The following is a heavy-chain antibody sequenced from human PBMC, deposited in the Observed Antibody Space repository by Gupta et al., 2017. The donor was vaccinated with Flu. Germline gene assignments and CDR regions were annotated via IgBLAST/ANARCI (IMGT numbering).Heavy chain of an antibody. CDR1: GFTFSNYA. CDR2: ISGSGGGT. CDR3: AKDLVIVPTVLGY. J-gene: IGHJ4*02. Sequence: EVQLLESGGGLVQPGGSLRPSCAASGFTFSNYAMSWVRQAPGKGLEWVSSISGSGGGTNYADSVKGRFTISRDNSKNTLYLQMNSLRAEDTAVYYCAKDLVIVPTVLGYWGQGSLVTVSS. D-gene: IGHD5-12*01. V-gene: IGHV3-23*01.